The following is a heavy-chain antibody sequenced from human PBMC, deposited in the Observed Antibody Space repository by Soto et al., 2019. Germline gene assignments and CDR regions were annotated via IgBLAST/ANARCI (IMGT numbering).Heavy chain of an antibody. Sequence: GGSLRLSCAASGFSLSSHGMHWVRQAPGKGLGWVSFISFDGSNRFYADSVRGRFTISRDNSKNMLYLQMYGLRLNDTAIYYCARDNCGGDCYYFDYWGQGSLVTVSS. V-gene: IGHV3-30*03. CDR1: GFSLSSHG. CDR2: ISFDGSNR. J-gene: IGHJ4*02. D-gene: IGHD2-21*02. CDR3: ARDNCGGDCYYFDY.